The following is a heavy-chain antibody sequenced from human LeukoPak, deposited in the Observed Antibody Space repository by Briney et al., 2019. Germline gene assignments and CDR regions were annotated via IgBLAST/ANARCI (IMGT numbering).Heavy chain of an antibody. CDR1: GGPISSRSYY. CDR2: IYYSGST. D-gene: IGHD5-24*01. J-gene: IGHJ4*02. V-gene: IGHV4-39*01. CDR3: ARHQALEMATIAY. Sequence: PSETLSLTCTVSGGPISSRSYYWGWSRQPPGKGLEWFGSIYYSGSTYYNPSLKSRLTISVDTSKNQFSLKLSSVTAADTAVYYCARHQALEMATIAYWGQGTLVTVSS.